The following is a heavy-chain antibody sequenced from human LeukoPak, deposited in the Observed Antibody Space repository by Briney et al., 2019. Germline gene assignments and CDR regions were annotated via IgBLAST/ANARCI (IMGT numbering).Heavy chain of an antibody. Sequence: ASVKVSCKASGYTFTGYYMHWVRQAPGQGLEWMGWINPNSGGTNYAQKFQGRVTMTRDMSTSTVYMELSSLRSEDTAVYYCARDPGLIVGAIRDYFDYWGQGTLVTVSS. D-gene: IGHD1-26*01. V-gene: IGHV1-2*02. CDR1: GYTFTGYY. CDR3: ARDPGLIVGAIRDYFDY. CDR2: INPNSGGT. J-gene: IGHJ4*02.